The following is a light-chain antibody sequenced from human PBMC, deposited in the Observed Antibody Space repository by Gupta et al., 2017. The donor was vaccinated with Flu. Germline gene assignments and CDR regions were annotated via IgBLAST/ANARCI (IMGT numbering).Light chain of an antibody. Sequence: EIVLTQSPATLTLSPGERATLSCRASESVSSDRLAWYTQEPGQAPRLLIYGSSNRASDIPDRFSGSGSGTDFTLTISRLEPEDFAVYYCQQYVSSPETFGQGTKVEIK. CDR1: ESVSSDR. V-gene: IGKV3-20*01. J-gene: IGKJ1*01. CDR2: GSS. CDR3: QQYVSSPET.